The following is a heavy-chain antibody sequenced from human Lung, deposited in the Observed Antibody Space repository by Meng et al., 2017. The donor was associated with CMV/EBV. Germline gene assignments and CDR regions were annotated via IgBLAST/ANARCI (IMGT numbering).Heavy chain of an antibody. CDR1: RGFAVSGSDY. CDR3: ARDVGYCSDGSCSDD. Sequence: WGXLRLXCSVSRGFAVSGSDYWSWIRQSPGKGLQWIGYIHNSGSTKYNPSLKSRVTISVDRPKNQFSLRLRFVTAADTAVYYCARDVGYCSDGSCSDDLRQGXLVTVSS. CDR2: IHNSGST. D-gene: IGHD2-15*01. V-gene: IGHV4-61*01. J-gene: IGHJ4*02.